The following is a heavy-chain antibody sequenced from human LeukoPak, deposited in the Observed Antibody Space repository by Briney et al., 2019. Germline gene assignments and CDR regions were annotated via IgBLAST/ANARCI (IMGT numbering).Heavy chain of an antibody. D-gene: IGHD5-18*01. Sequence: PSETLSLTCTVSGGXISSSSAYWGWIRQPPGKSLGWIGSIYYSKNTYYNPSLKCRVTISADTSKNQFSLTLGSVSATDTAVCYCVSPRGFSYGYFDYWGQGTLVTVSS. CDR1: GGXISSSSAY. CDR3: VSPRGFSYGYFDY. V-gene: IGHV4-39*01. CDR2: IYYSKNT. J-gene: IGHJ4*02.